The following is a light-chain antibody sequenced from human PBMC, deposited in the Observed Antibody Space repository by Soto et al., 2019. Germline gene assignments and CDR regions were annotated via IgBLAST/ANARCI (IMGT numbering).Light chain of an antibody. CDR3: LQDYNYPRT. Sequence: AIQMTQSPSSLSASVGDRVTITCRASQGIRNDLGWYHQKPGKAPKLLIYAASSLQSGVPSRFSGSGSGTDFTLTISSLKPEDFATYYCLQDYNYPRTFGQGTKVEIK. V-gene: IGKV1-6*01. J-gene: IGKJ1*01. CDR2: AAS. CDR1: QGIRND.